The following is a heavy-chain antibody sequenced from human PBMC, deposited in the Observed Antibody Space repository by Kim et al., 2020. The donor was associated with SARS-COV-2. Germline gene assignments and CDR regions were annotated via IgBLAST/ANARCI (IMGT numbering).Heavy chain of an antibody. CDR3: ARAQWYSSSWYQSAFDI. V-gene: IGHV4-34*01. Sequence: LKSRVTISVDTSKNQFSLKLSSVTAADTAVYYCARAQWYSSSWYQSAFDIWGQGTMVTVSS. D-gene: IGHD6-13*01. J-gene: IGHJ3*02.